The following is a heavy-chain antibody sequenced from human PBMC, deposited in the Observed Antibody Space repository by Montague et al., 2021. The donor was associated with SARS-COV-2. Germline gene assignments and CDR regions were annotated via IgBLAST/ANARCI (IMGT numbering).Heavy chain of an antibody. CDR1: GDSVSSNSAA. CDR3: ANFAVCGTTADY. Sequence: CAISGDSVSSNSAAWNWIRQSPSRGLEWLGRTYYRSKWFHDYAISVKSRIIINPDTSKNQFSLQLNSVTPEDTAVYYCANFAVCGTTADYWGQGILVTVSS. V-gene: IGHV6-1*01. CDR2: TYYRSKWFH. J-gene: IGHJ4*02. D-gene: IGHD6-19*01.